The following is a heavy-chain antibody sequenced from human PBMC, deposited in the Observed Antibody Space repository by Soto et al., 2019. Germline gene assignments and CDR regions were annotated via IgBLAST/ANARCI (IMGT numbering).Heavy chain of an antibody. Sequence: GGALRLSRAASGFPFSRYAMSLVRPGPGKGLEWVSAISGSGGSTYYADSVKGRFTISRDNSKNTLYLQMNSLRAEDTAVYYCARDLAAAGTLLLFDWGQGTLVTVSS. J-gene: IGHJ4*02. CDR1: GFPFSRYA. V-gene: IGHV3-23*01. D-gene: IGHD6-13*01. CDR2: ISGSGGST. CDR3: ARDLAAAGTLLLFD.